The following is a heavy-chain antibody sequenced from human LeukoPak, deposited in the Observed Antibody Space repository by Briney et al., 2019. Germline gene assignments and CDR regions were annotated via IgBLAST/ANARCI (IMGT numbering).Heavy chain of an antibody. V-gene: IGHV4-30-4*01. D-gene: IGHD3-10*01. Sequence: SQTLSLTCTVSGGSISSGDYYWSWIRQPPGKGLEWIGYIYYSGSTYYNPSLKSRVTISVDTSKNQFSLNLSSVTAADTAMYYCASGGMDWEVMVTYYGMDVWGQGTMVNV. CDR3: ASGGMDWEVMVTYYGMDV. CDR1: GGSISSGDYY. CDR2: IYYSGST. J-gene: IGHJ6*02.